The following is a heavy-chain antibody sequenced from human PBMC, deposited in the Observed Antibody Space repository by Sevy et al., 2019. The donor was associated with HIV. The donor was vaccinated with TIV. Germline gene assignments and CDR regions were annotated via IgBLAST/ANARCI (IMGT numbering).Heavy chain of an antibody. D-gene: IGHD1-26*01. Sequence: GGSLRLSCAASGFTFSNYAMSWVRQAPGKGLEWASAISGSGGSTYYADSVKGRFTISRDNSKNTLFLQMNSLRAEDTAVYFCAKWSELPSSPFDYWGQGTLVTVSS. CDR1: GFTFSNYA. CDR3: AKWSELPSSPFDY. J-gene: IGHJ4*02. V-gene: IGHV3-23*01. CDR2: ISGSGGST.